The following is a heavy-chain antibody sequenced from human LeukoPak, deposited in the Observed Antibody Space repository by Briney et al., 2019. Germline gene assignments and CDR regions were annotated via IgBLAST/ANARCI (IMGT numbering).Heavy chain of an antibody. CDR1: GYTFTDYY. J-gene: IGHJ3*02. CDR3: AKPVSQTWGTFDI. V-gene: IGHV1-2*02. Sequence: GASVKVSCKASGYTFTDYYIHWVRQAPGQGLEWMGWINPAGGGTNYAQNFQGRVTMTSDTSISTAYMELSSLRSEDMAVYYCAKPVSQTWGTFDIWGQGTMVTVSS. CDR2: INPAGGGT. D-gene: IGHD3-16*01.